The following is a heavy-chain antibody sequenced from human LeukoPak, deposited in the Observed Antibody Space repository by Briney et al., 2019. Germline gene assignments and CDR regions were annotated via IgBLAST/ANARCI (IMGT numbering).Heavy chain of an antibody. V-gene: IGHV3-48*03. CDR1: GFTFSSYE. CDR2: VSSSGSTI. CDR3: ARVTYDYVWGSYRTPFDY. Sequence: PGGSLRLSCAASGFTFSSYEMNCVRQAPGKGLEWVSYVSSSGSTIYYADSVKDRFTISRDNAKNSLYLQMNSLRAEDTAVYYCARVTYDYVWGSYRTPFDYWGQGTLVTVSS. D-gene: IGHD3-16*02. J-gene: IGHJ4*02.